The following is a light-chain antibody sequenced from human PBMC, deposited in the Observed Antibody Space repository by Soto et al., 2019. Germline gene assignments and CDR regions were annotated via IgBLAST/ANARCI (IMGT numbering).Light chain of an antibody. CDR3: QQSDSTPYT. CDR2: TAS. Sequence: DIQMTQSPPFLSASVGDRVTITCRASQNIRTYLTWYQQKPGKAPKFLIYTASSLQSGVPSRFSGSGSGTDFTLTISSLQPEDFATYFCQQSDSTPYTFGRGTKLEIK. V-gene: IGKV1-39*01. J-gene: IGKJ2*01. CDR1: QNIRTY.